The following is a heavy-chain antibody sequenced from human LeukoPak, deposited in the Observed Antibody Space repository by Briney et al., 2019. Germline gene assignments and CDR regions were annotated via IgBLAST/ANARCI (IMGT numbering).Heavy chain of an antibody. V-gene: IGHV4-34*01. CDR1: GGSFSGYY. D-gene: IGHD3-22*01. CDR3: ARSYYYDSSGYFDY. CDR2: INHSGST. J-gene: IGHJ4*02. Sequence: SETLSLTCAVYGGSFSGYYWSWIRQPPGKGLEWIGEINHSGSTNYNPSLKSRVTISVDTSKNQFSLKLSSVTAADTAVYYCARSYYYDSSGYFDYWGQGTLVTVSS.